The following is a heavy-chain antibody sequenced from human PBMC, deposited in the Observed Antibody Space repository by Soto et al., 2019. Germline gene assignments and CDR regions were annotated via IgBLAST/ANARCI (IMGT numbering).Heavy chain of an antibody. J-gene: IGHJ6*02. CDR1: GGSISYEYYH. D-gene: IGHD2-21*02. CDR2: IHYSGSI. CDR3: AREDDGGDRDYYGLDV. Sequence: QVQLQQSGPGLVKPSQTLSLTCTVSGGSISYEYYHWTWIRQSPGKGLEWIGYIHYSGSIIYNPSIKSRVTISVDTSKNQFSLQLSSVTAADTAVYFCAREDDGGDRDYYGLDVWGQGTTGTVSS. V-gene: IGHV4-30-4*08.